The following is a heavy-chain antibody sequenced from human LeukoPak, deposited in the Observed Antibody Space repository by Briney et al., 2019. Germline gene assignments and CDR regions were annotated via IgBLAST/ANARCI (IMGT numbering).Heavy chain of an antibody. CDR3: ARGGDYSNLDY. D-gene: IGHD4-11*01. V-gene: IGHV3-64*01. J-gene: IGHJ4*02. CDR2: ISNNGGST. Sequence: GGSLRLSCAASGFTFSSYAMHWVRQAPGKGLEYVSAISNNGGSTYYANSVKGRFTISRDDSKITLYLQMSSLRPEDTAVYYCARGGDYSNLDYWGQETLVTVSS. CDR1: GFTFSSYA.